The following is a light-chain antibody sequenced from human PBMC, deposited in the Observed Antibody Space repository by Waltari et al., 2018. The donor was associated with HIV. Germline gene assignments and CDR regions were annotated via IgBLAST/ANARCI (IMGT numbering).Light chain of an antibody. J-gene: IGLJ3*02. V-gene: IGLV1-44*01. CDR3: AAWDDSLNGFWV. CDR2: SNN. Sequence: QSVLTQPPSASGTPGQRVTIPCSGSSSNIGSNTVNWYQQPPGTAPKLLIYSNNQRPPGVPDRFSGSKSGTSASLAISGLQSEDEADYYCAAWDDSLNGFWVFGGGTKLTVL. CDR1: SSNIGSNT.